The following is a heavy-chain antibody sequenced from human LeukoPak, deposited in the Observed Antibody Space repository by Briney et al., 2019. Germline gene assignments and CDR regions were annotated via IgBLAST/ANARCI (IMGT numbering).Heavy chain of an antibody. V-gene: IGHV3-21*01. Sequence: GGSLRLSCAASGFTFSSYAMSWVRQAPGKGLEWVSSISSSSSYIYYADSVKGRFTISRDNAKNSLYLQMNSLRAEDTAVYYCALYGSGSYPYFDYWGQGTLVTVSS. CDR2: ISSSSSYI. CDR1: GFTFSSYA. J-gene: IGHJ4*02. D-gene: IGHD3-10*01. CDR3: ALYGSGSYPYFDY.